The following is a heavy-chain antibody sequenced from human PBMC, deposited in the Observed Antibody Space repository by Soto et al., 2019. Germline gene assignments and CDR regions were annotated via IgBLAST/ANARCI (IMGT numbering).Heavy chain of an antibody. J-gene: IGHJ5*01. V-gene: IGHV4-34*12. D-gene: IGHD3-22*01. CDR2: IIHSEST. Sequence: PSETLSLTCAVYGGSFSAYYWSWVRQPPGKGLEWIGEIIHSESTKYNPSLKSRVTISVDTSKNQFSLKLSSVTAADTAVYYCASSTFFPDSRGYHFKNLDSWGQGTLVTVSS. CDR1: GGSFSAYY. CDR3: ASSTFFPDSRGYHFKNLDS.